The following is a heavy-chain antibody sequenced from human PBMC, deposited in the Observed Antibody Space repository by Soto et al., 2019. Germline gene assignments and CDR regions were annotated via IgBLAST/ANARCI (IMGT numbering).Heavy chain of an antibody. Sequence: QVQLVQSGAEVKKPGSSVKVSCKASGGTFSSYTISWVRQAPGQGLEWMGRIIPILGIANYAKKFQGRVTITADKSTSTDYMELSSLRSEDTAVYYCAREARGICSGGSCYSDYWGQGTLVTVSS. CDR1: GGTFSSYT. J-gene: IGHJ4*02. V-gene: IGHV1-69*08. CDR2: IIPILGIA. D-gene: IGHD2-15*01. CDR3: AREARGICSGGSCYSDY.